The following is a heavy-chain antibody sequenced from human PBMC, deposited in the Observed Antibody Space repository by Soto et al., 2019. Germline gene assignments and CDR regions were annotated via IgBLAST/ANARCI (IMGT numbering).Heavy chain of an antibody. D-gene: IGHD2-21*02. CDR1: GFTFSSYW. J-gene: IGHJ3*02. CDR2: IKQDGSEK. V-gene: IGHV3-7*03. CDR3: ATHIVVVTAQRGAFDI. Sequence: GGSLRLSCAASGFTFSSYWMSWVRQAPGKGLEWVANIKQDGSEKYYVDSVKGRFTISRDNAKNSLYLQMNSLRAEDTAVYYCATHIVVVTAQRGAFDIWGQGTMVTVSS.